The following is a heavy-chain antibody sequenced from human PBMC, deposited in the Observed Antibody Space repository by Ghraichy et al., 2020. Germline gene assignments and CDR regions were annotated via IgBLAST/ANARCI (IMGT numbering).Heavy chain of an antibody. V-gene: IGHV3-7*01. J-gene: IGHJ4*02. CDR2: IKQDGSEK. D-gene: IGHD3-9*01. CDR1: GFTFSSYW. CDR3: AREKGLRYFDWLLPLSY. Sequence: GGSLRLSCAASGFTFSSYWMSWVRQAPGKGLEWVANIKQDGSEKYYVDSVKGRFTISRDNAKNSLYLQMNSLRAEDTAVYYCAREKGLRYFDWLLPLSYWGQGTLVTVSS.